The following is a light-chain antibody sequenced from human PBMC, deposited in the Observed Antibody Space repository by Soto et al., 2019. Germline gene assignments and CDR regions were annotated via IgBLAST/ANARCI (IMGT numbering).Light chain of an antibody. V-gene: IGKV1-5*01. Sequence: GDRVTITCRASQSISRWLAWHXQKXGKXXKXXXYDASSLESGVPSRFSGSGSGTEFTLTISSLQPDDFATYYCQQYNSYSPTFGQGTKVDI. J-gene: IGKJ1*01. CDR1: QSISRW. CDR3: QQYNSYSPT. CDR2: DAS.